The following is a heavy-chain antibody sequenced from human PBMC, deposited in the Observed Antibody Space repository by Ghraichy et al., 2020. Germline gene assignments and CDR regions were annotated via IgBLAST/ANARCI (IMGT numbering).Heavy chain of an antibody. J-gene: IGHJ3*02. D-gene: IGHD2-21*02. V-gene: IGHV3-15*01. CDR1: GFTFSNAW. CDR2: IKSKTDGGTT. CDR3: TPLAYCGGDCYSSDAFDI. Sequence: GGSLRLSCAASGFTFSNAWMSWVRQAPGKGLEWVGRIKSKTDGGTTDYAAPVKGRFTISRDDSKNTLYLQMNSLKTEDTAVYYCTPLAYCGGDCYSSDAFDIWGQGTMVTVSS.